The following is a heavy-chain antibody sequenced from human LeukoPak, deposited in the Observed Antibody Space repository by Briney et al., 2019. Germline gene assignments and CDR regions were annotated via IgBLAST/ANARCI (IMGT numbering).Heavy chain of an antibody. CDR2: ISYDGSNK. D-gene: IGHD4-17*01. V-gene: IGHV3-30-3*01. CDR3: ARLSGDYGSQVDY. CDR1: GYTFTSYA. Sequence: SCKASGYTFTSYAMHWVRQAPGKGLEWVAVISYDGSNKYYADSVKGRFTISRDNSKNTLYLQMNSLRAEDTAVYYCARLSGDYGSQVDYWGQGTLVTVSS. J-gene: IGHJ4*02.